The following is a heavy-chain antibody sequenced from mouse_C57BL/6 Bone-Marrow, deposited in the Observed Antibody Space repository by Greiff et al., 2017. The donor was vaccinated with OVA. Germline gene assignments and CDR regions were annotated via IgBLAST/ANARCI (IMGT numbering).Heavy chain of an antibody. V-gene: IGHV1-76*01. D-gene: IGHD1-1*01. Sequence: VQLQQSGAELVRPGASVKLSCKASGYTFTDYYINWVKQRPGQGLEWIARIYPGSGNTYYNEKFKGKATLTAEKSSSTAYMQLSSLTSEDSAVYFCARRGGDYYGSSPYWGFDVWGTGTTVTVSS. CDR1: GYTFTDYY. CDR2: IYPGSGNT. J-gene: IGHJ1*03. CDR3: ARRGGDYYGSSPYWGFDV.